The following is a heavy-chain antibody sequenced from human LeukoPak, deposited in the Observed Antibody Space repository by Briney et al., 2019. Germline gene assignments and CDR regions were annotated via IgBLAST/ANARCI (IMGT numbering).Heavy chain of an antibody. J-gene: IGHJ4*02. V-gene: IGHV3-7*03. CDR3: AKSTGGNYDPFDY. D-gene: IGHD1-26*01. CDR1: GFTFSSYW. Sequence: GGSLRLSCAASGFTFSSYWMSWVRQAPGKGLEWVANIKQDGSEKYYVDSVKGRFTISRDNSKNTLYLQMNSLRAEDTAVYYCAKSTGGNYDPFDYWGQGTLVTVSS. CDR2: IKQDGSEK.